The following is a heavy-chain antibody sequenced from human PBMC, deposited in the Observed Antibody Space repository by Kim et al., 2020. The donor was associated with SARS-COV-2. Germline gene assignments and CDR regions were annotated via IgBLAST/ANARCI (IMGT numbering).Heavy chain of an antibody. D-gene: IGHD3-22*01. CDR3: ARVPWSSGYYYSLHYYYGMDV. Sequence: SETLSLTCAVYGGSFSGYYWSWIRQPPGKGLEWIGEINHSGSTNYNPSLKSRVPISVDTSKNQFSLKLSSLTAADTAVYYCARVPWSSGYYYSLHYYYGMDVWGQGTTVTVSS. CDR1: GGSFSGYY. J-gene: IGHJ6*02. CDR2: INHSGST. V-gene: IGHV4-34*01.